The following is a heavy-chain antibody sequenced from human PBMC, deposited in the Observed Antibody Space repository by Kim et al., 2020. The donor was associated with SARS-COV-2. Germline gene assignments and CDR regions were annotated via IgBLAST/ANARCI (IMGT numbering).Heavy chain of an antibody. CDR1: GFTFSSYW. V-gene: IGHV3-7*01. J-gene: IGHJ4*02. Sequence: GGSLRLSCAASGFTFSSYWMSWVRQAPGKGLEWVANIKQDGSEKYYVDSVKGRFTISRDNAKNSLYLQMNSLRAEDTAVYYCARVQIVTMVRGVILEIEYYFXYWGQGTLVTVSS. CDR2: IKQDGSEK. CDR3: ARVQIVTMVRGVILEIEYYFXY. D-gene: IGHD3-10*01.